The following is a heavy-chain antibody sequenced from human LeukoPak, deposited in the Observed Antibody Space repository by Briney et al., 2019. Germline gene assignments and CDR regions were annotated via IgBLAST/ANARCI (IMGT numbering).Heavy chain of an antibody. CDR3: AKGSGYCSSTSCLPFDY. V-gene: IGHV3-9*01. D-gene: IGHD2-2*01. J-gene: IGHJ4*02. CDR1: GFSFDDYA. CDR2: ISWNSGSI. Sequence: GRSLRLSCAASGFSFDDYAMHWVRQAPGKGLEWVSGISWNSGSIGYADSVRGRFTISRDNAKNSLYLQMNSLRAEDAALYYCAKGSGYCSSTSCLPFDYWGQGTLVTVSS.